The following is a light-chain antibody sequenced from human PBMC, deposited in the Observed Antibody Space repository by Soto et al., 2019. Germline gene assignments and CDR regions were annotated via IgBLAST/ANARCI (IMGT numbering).Light chain of an antibody. CDR2: GAS. V-gene: IGKV3-15*01. J-gene: IGKJ4*01. CDR3: QQYYDWPSLT. CDR1: ESVSSN. Sequence: EIIMTQSPATLSVSPGERATLSCRASESVSSNLAWYQQKPGQAPRLLIYGASTRATDIPPRFSGSGSGTEFSLSISSLQSTDFAVYYCQQYYDWPSLTFGGGTKVDI.